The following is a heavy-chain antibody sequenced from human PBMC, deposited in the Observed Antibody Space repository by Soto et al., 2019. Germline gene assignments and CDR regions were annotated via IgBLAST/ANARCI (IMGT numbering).Heavy chain of an antibody. V-gene: IGHV4-30-2*01. Sequence: PSETLSLTCAVSGGSISRGGYSWSWIRQPPGKGLEWIGYIYHSGSPYYNPSLKSRVTISVDRSKNQFSLKLSSVTAADTAVYYCARVPDRWGQGTLVTVS. CDR2: IYHSGSP. D-gene: IGHD2-2*01. CDR1: GGSISRGGYS. CDR3: ARVPDR. J-gene: IGHJ5*02.